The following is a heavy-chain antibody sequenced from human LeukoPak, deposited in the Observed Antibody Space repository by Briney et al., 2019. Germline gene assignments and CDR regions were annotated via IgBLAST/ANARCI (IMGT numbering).Heavy chain of an antibody. CDR1: GYTLTSNG. D-gene: IGHD4-17*01. CDR3: ARGAYGDK. CDR2: ISTQSGNT. Sequence: ASVKVSCKASGYTLTSNGINWMRHAPGQGLEWMGWISTQSGNTNYAQKVQGRLTFTTDRSTNTAYMELRSLRSDDTAVYYCARGAYGDKWGQGTMVTVSS. V-gene: IGHV1-18*01. J-gene: IGHJ4*02.